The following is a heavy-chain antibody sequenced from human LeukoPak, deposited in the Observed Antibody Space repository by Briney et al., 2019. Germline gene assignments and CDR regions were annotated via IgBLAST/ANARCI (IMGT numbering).Heavy chain of an antibody. CDR3: ARLVGSSSWESDY. Sequence: PSETLSLTCTVSGGSINNYYWSWIRQPPGKGLEWIGYIYYSGSTNYNPSLKSRVTISVDTSKNQFSLKLSSVTAADTAVYYCARLVGSSSWESDYWGQGALVTVSS. CDR2: IYYSGST. D-gene: IGHD6-13*01. CDR1: GGSINNYY. J-gene: IGHJ4*02. V-gene: IGHV4-59*08.